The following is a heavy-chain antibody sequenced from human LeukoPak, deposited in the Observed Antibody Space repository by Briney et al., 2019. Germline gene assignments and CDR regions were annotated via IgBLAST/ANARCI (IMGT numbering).Heavy chain of an antibody. D-gene: IGHD6-13*01. CDR3: AIIAGGGAQTVDF. CDR2: IHSSGRT. J-gene: IGHJ4*02. CDR1: GFSVSSEDFY. Sequence: SETLSLTCTVSGFSVSSEDFYWSWIRQPPGAGLEWIGYIHSSGRTSYKTSLKSRVTMSIDTSKNQFSLKLTSVSAADTALYYCAIIAGGGAQTVDFWGQGTLVIVSS. V-gene: IGHV4-30-4*08.